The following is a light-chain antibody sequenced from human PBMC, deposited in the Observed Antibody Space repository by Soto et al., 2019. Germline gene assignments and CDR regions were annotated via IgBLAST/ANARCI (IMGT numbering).Light chain of an antibody. CDR2: AAS. Sequence: EIVLTQSPGTLSLSPGERATLSCRASQSLSSGYLAWYQQKPGQAPRILIYAASSRATGIPDRFSGSGSGTDFILTINRLEPEDSAVYYCQQYDTSPRTFGQGTKVEI. CDR1: QSLSSGY. CDR3: QQYDTSPRT. V-gene: IGKV3-20*01. J-gene: IGKJ1*01.